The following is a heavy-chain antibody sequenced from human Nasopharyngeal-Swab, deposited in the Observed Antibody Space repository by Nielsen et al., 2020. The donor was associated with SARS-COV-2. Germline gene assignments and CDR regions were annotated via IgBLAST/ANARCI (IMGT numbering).Heavy chain of an antibody. V-gene: IGHV4-34*01. CDR3: ARGGGRTKHGMDV. Sequence: WIRQPPGKGLEWIGEINHSGSTNYNPSLKGRVTISVDTSKNQFSLKLSSVTAADTAVYYCARGGGRTKHGMDVWGQGTTVTVSS. J-gene: IGHJ6*02. CDR2: INHSGST. D-gene: IGHD3-16*01.